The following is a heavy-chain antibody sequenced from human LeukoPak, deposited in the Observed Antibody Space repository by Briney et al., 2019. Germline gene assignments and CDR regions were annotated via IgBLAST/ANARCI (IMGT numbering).Heavy chain of an antibody. J-gene: IGHJ6*02. Sequence: PSETLSLTCAVYGGSFSGYQWNWIRQPPGKELEWIGEINHSGSTNYNPSLKSRVTILVDTSKNQFSLKLSSVTAADTAVYYCARPAQLGTLYYGVDVWGQGTTVTVS. CDR1: GGSFSGYQ. D-gene: IGHD3-16*01. CDR3: ARPAQLGTLYYGVDV. CDR2: INHSGST. V-gene: IGHV4-34*01.